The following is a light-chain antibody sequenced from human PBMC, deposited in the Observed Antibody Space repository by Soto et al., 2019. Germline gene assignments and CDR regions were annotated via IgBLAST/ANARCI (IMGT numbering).Light chain of an antibody. CDR3: QQYDSYRT. J-gene: IGKJ1*01. Sequence: DIQMTQSPSTLSGSVGDRVTITCRASQTISSWLAWYQQKPGKAPKLLIFDVSNLESGVPSRFSGSGSGTEFTLTISSLQSDDFATYYCQQYDSYRTFGQGTKVDIK. CDR1: QTISSW. CDR2: DVS. V-gene: IGKV1-5*01.